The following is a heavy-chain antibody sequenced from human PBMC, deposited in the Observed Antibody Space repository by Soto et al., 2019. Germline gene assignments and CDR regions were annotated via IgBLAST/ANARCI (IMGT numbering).Heavy chain of an antibody. CDR2: INHSGST. Sequence: SETLSLTCAVYGGSFSDYYWSWIRQPPGKGLEWIGEINHSGSTNYIPSLKSRVTVSVDTSKNQFSLKLTSVTAADTAVYFCARGRAAAGTEGWFDPWGQGTLVTVSS. V-gene: IGHV4-34*01. CDR3: ARGRAAAGTEGWFDP. CDR1: GGSFSDYY. D-gene: IGHD6-13*01. J-gene: IGHJ5*02.